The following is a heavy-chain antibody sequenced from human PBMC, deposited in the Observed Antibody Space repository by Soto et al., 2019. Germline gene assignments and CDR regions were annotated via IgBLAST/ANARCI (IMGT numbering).Heavy chain of an antibody. J-gene: IGHJ4*02. Sequence: EVQLLESGGGLVQPGGSLRLSCAASGFTFSSYAMSWVRQAPGKGLEWVSAISGSGGSTYYAASVKGRFTIYRDNSKNTLYLQMNSLIAEDTAVYYWAKERSSWYYFDYWGQGTLVTVSS. CDR1: GFTFSSYA. CDR2: ISGSGGST. CDR3: AKERSSWYYFDY. D-gene: IGHD6-13*01. V-gene: IGHV3-23*01.